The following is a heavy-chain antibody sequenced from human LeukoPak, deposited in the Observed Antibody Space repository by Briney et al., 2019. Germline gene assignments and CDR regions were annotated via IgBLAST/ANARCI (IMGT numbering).Heavy chain of an antibody. Sequence: ASVKVSCKVSGYTLTELSMHWVRQAPGKGLEWMRGFDPEDGETIYAQKFQGRVTMTEDTSTDTAYMELSSLRSEDTAVYYCATVYSSSWYSWFDPWGQGTLVTVSS. CDR2: FDPEDGET. J-gene: IGHJ5*02. V-gene: IGHV1-24*01. CDR1: GYTLTELS. D-gene: IGHD6-13*01. CDR3: ATVYSSSWYSWFDP.